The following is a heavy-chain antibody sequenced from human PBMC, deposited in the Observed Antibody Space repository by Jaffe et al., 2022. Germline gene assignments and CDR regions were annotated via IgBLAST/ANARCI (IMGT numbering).Heavy chain of an antibody. CDR2: ISWNSGSI. D-gene: IGHD1-1*01. CDR3: AKDALQLERRYYYYYMDV. CDR1: GFTFDDYA. Sequence: EVQLVESGGGLVQPGRSLRLSCAASGFTFDDYAMHWVRQAPGKGLEWVSGISWNSGSIGYADSVKGRFTISRDNAKNSLYLQMNSLRAEDTALYYCAKDALQLERRYYYYYMDVWGKGTTVTVSS. J-gene: IGHJ6*03. V-gene: IGHV3-9*01.